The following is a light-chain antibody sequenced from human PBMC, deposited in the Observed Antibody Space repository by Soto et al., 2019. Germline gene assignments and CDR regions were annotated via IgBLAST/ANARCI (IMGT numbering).Light chain of an antibody. CDR3: QQSYSTPPT. V-gene: IGKV1-39*01. Sequence: IQATHSPSFLSAAVGDTVTVTCRASQGISSWLAWYQQKPGKAPKLLIYAASSLQSGVPSRFSGSGSGTDFTLTISSLQPEDFATYYCQQSYSTPPTFGQGTKVDIK. J-gene: IGKJ1*01. CDR2: AAS. CDR1: QGISSW.